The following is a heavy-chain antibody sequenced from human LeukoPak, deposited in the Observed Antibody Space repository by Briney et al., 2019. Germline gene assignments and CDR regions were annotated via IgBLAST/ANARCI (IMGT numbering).Heavy chain of an antibody. D-gene: IGHD3-9*01. CDR2: ISSNGGST. CDR1: GFTFSSYA. J-gene: IGHJ4*02. V-gene: IGHV3-64*01. CDR3: ARDSLGGYDILTGPLDY. Sequence: PGGSLRLSCAASGFTFSSYAMHWVRQAPGKGLEYVSAISSNGGSTYYANSVKGRFTISRDNSKNTLYLQMGSLRAEDMAVYYCARDSLGGYDILTGPLDYWGQGTLVTVSS.